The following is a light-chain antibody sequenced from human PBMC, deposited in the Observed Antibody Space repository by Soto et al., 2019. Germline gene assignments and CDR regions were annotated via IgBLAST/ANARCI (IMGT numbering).Light chain of an antibody. V-gene: IGKV1-12*01. J-gene: IGKJ3*01. CDR3: QKVKTFPFT. CDR1: HGVSGW. CDR2: TVS. Sequence: IQMTQSPSSVSASVGDTVTLSCQTSHGVSGWLAWYQQKPGKAPTLLIYTVSNLQSGVPSRFSGSGSGTDFSLTITNLQPEDFATDFCQKVKTFPFTFGPGTKVEVK.